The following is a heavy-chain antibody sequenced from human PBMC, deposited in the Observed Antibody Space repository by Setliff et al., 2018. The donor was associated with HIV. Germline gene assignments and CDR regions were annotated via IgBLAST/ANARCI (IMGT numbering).Heavy chain of an antibody. D-gene: IGHD3-22*01. V-gene: IGHV4-30-4*01. CDR2: IYYSGST. J-gene: IGHJ1*01. CDR3: ARVRVDYYDSSGYYSRSEYFQH. CDR1: GGSINSGASY. Sequence: SETLSLTCTVSGGSINSGASYWSWIRQRPVKGLEWIGYIYYSGSTYYNPSLKSRVTISVDTSKNQFSLKLSSVTAADTAVYYCARVRVDYYDSSGYYSRSEYFQHWGQGTLVTVSS.